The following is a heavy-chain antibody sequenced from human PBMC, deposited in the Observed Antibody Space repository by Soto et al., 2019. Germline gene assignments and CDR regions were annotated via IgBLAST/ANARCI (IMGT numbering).Heavy chain of an antibody. CDR1: GFTFSDYY. CDR2: ISTTGSTI. J-gene: IGHJ2*01. V-gene: IGHV3-11*01. CDR3: ASAGGSGRSYWYFVP. Sequence: QVQLVESGGGLVKPGGSLRLSCAASGFTFSDYYMSWIRQAPGKGLEWVAYISTTGSTIYYPDSVKGRFTISRDNAKKSLYLHMNSLRAEDAAVYYCASAGGSGRSYWYFVPWGRGTLVTVSS. D-gene: IGHD3-10*01.